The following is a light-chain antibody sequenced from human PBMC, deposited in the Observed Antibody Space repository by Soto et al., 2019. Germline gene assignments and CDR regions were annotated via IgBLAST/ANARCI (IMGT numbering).Light chain of an antibody. V-gene: IGKV1-5*03. CDR1: QSISTW. J-gene: IGKJ1*01. Sequence: MTQSPATLSASVGDRVNITCRASQSISTWLAWYQQKPGEAPKLLMYKASTLASGVPSRFSGSGSGTEFTLTINSLQPDDFATYYCQQYHIYSGTFGQGTKVDIK. CDR3: QQYHIYSGT. CDR2: KAS.